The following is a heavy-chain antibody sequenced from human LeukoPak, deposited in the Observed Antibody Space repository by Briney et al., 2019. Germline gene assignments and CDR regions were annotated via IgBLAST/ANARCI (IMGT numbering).Heavy chain of an antibody. CDR3: ARIEDYGGSDY. J-gene: IGHJ4*02. CDR2: IIPIFGIA. Sequence: SVKVSCKASGGTFSSYAISWVRQAPGQGLEWMGRIIPIFGIANYAQKFQGRVTITADKSTSTAYMELSSLRSEDTAVYYCARIEDYGGSDYWGQGTLVTVSS. CDR1: GGTFSSYA. D-gene: IGHD4-23*01. V-gene: IGHV1-69*04.